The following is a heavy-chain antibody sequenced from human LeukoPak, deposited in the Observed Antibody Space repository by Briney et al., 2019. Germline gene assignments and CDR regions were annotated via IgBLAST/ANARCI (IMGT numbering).Heavy chain of an antibody. CDR3: ARDPITIFGVATIDY. Sequence: SETLSLTCTVSGGSISSYYWSWIRQPAGKGLEWIGRIYTSGSTNYNPSLKSRVTMSVDTSKNQFSLKLSSVTAADTAAYYCARDPITIFGVATIDYWGQGTLVTVSS. CDR2: IYTSGST. V-gene: IGHV4-4*07. D-gene: IGHD3-3*01. J-gene: IGHJ4*02. CDR1: GGSISSYY.